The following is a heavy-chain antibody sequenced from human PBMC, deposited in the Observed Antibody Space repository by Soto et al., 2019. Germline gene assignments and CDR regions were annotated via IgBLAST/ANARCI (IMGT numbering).Heavy chain of an antibody. J-gene: IGHJ3*02. CDR1: GFIFGDYT. Sequence: EVQLVESGGGLVQPGRSLRLSCTASGFIFGDYTMNWVCQAPGRGLEWVGFVRSKAFGGTAEYAASVKDRFTLSRDDSKSIAYLQMNSLKNEDTAVYHCTRGHSDSSSWFAFDIWGQGTVVTVSS. V-gene: IGHV3-49*04. CDR2: VRSKAFGGTA. D-gene: IGHD6-13*01. CDR3: TRGHSDSSSWFAFDI.